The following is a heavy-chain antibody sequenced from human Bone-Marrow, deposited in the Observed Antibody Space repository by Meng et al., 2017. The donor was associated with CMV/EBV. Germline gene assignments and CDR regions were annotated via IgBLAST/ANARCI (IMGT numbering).Heavy chain of an antibody. CDR1: GFTFSSYA. CDR3: ARDNHVVVILYGMDV. Sequence: GESLKISCAASGFTFSSYAMHWVRQAPGKGLEWVAVISYDGSNKYYADSVKGRFTISRDNAKNSLYLQMNSLRAEDTAVYYCARDNHVVVILYGMDVWGQGTTVTVSS. D-gene: IGHD2-21*01. V-gene: IGHV3-30-3*01. CDR2: ISYDGSNK. J-gene: IGHJ6*02.